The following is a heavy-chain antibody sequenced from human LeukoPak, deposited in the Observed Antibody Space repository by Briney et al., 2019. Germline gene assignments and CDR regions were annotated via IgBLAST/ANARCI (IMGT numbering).Heavy chain of an antibody. D-gene: IGHD4-17*01. CDR2: INHRGST. V-gene: IGHV4-34*01. J-gene: IGHJ4*02. CDR1: GGSFSGYY. Sequence: PSETLSLTCAVYGGSFSGYYWSWIRQPPGRGLEWIGEINHRGSTNYNPSLKSRVTISIDTSKKQFSLKLSSVTAADTAVYYCARDNYGDYVFDYWGQGTLVTVSS. CDR3: ARDNYGDYVFDY.